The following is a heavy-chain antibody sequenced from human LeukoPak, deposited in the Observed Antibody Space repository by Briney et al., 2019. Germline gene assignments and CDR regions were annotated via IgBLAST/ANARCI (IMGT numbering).Heavy chain of an antibody. D-gene: IGHD3-10*01. V-gene: IGHV3-48*01. CDR1: GFTFSSYA. CDR2: ISSSSSTI. Sequence: GGSLRLSCAASGFTFSSYAMSWVRQAPGKGLEWVSYISSSSSTIYYADSVKGRFTISRDNAKNSLYLQMNSLRAEDTAVYYCAPEGNYYGSGRYFDYWGQGTLVTVSS. CDR3: APEGNYYGSGRYFDY. J-gene: IGHJ4*02.